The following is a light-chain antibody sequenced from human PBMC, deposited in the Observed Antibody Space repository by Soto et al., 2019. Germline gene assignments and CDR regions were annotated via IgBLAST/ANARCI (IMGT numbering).Light chain of an antibody. CDR1: SSDVGRYNY. V-gene: IGLV2-14*01. Sequence: QSVLTQPASVSGSPGQSITISCTGTSSDVGRYNYVSWYQQYPGKAPKLMIYGVSNRPSGVSNRFSGSKPGNTASLTISGLQAEDEADYYCNSYAGTSYVFGTGTKLTVL. CDR2: GVS. J-gene: IGLJ1*01. CDR3: NSYAGTSYV.